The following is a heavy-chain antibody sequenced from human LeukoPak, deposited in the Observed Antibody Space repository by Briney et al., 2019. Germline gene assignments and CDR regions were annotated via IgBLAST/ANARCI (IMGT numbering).Heavy chain of an antibody. V-gene: IGHV4-59*01. CDR3: ARAGVVSNPSSYWYFDL. Sequence: PSETLSLTCTVSGGSISSYYWSWIRQPPGKGLEWIGYIYYSGSTNYNPSLESRVTISVGTSKNQFSLKLSSVTAADTAVYYCARAGVVSNPSSYWYFDLWGRDTLVTVSS. CDR1: GGSISSYY. CDR2: IYYSGST. J-gene: IGHJ2*01. D-gene: IGHD3-3*01.